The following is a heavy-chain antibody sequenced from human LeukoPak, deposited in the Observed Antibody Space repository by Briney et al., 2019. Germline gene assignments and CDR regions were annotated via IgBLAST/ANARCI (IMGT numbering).Heavy chain of an antibody. CDR3: ARGHRVMGSTRWFAP. Sequence: ASVKVSCKASGYTFTDYDINWVRQATGQGLEWMGWMNPKSGNTDFVQKFQGRISMTRNTSISTAYMELSSLRSEDTAVYYCARGHRVMGSTRWFAPWGQGTLVTVSS. D-gene: IGHD2/OR15-2a*01. CDR1: GYTFTDYD. V-gene: IGHV1-8*01. J-gene: IGHJ5*02. CDR2: MNPKSGNT.